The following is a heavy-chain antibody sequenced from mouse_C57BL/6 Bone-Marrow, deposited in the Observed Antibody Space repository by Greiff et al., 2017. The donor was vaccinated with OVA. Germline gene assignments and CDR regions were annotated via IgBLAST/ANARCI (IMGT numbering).Heavy chain of an antibody. D-gene: IGHD1-1*01. CDR3: ARGGITTVVDY. CDR2: IWSGGST. CDR1: GFSLTSYG. J-gene: IGHJ2*01. V-gene: IGHV2-2*01. Sequence: VQLQQSGPGLVQPSQSLSITCTVSGFSLTSYGVHWVRQSPGKGLEWLGVIWSGGSTDYNAAFISRLSISKDNSKGQVFFKMNSLQADDTAIYYCARGGITTVVDYWGQGTTLTVSS.